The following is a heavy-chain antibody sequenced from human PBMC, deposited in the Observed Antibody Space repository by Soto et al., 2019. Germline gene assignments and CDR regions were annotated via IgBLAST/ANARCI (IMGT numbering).Heavy chain of an antibody. V-gene: IGHV3-30*03. CDR2: ISYDERSK. Sequence: GGSLRLSCAASGFTFSSYGMHWVRQAPGKGLEWVAFISYDERSKFYADSVKGRFTISRDTSKNTLYLQMNRLRVEDTAVYYCARDIAVRGVMVRCGYWGQGTRVTVSS. D-gene: IGHD3-16*01. J-gene: IGHJ4*02. CDR1: GFTFSSYG. CDR3: ARDIAVRGVMVRCGY.